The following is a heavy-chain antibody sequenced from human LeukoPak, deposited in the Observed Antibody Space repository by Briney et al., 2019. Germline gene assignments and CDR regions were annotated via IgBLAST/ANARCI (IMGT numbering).Heavy chain of an antibody. CDR2: ITTGRGET. CDR3: ARGGKQWRGGNYFDS. CDR1: GYTFTGYY. D-gene: IGHD6-19*01. V-gene: IGHV1-3*03. J-gene: IGHJ4*02. Sequence: ASVKVSCKASGYTFTGYYMHWVRQAPGQGLDWMGCITTGRGETRYSQEFQRRITFTRDTSASTVYMDLSDLRSEDTAVYYCARGGKQWRGGNYFDSWGQGTLVAVSS.